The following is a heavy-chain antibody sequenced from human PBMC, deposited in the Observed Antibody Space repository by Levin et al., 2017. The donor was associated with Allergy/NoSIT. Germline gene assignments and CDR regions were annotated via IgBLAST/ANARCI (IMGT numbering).Heavy chain of an antibody. CDR2: IYTSGST. CDR3: ARSPYYYGSGFDY. Sequence: SQTLSLTCTVSGGSISSGSYYWSWIRQPAGKGLEWIGRIYTSGSTNYNPSLKSRVTISIDTSKNQFSLKLNSVTAADTAVYYCARSPYYYGSGFDYWGQGTLVTVSS. J-gene: IGHJ4*02. D-gene: IGHD3-10*01. CDR1: GGSISSGSYY. V-gene: IGHV4-61*02.